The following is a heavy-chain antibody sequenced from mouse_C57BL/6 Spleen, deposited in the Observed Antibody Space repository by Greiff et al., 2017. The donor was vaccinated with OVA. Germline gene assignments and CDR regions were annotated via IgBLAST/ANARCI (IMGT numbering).Heavy chain of an antibody. CDR1: GFTFSDYG. J-gene: IGHJ3*01. CDR3: ARGGDAAY. V-gene: IGHV5-17*01. CDR2: ISSGSSTI. Sequence: EVQLVESGGGLVKPGGSLKLSFAASGFTFSDYGMHWFRQAPEKGLGWVAYISSGSSTIYYADTVKGRFTISRDNAKNTLFLQMTSLRSEDTAMYYCARGGDAAYWGQGTLVTVSA.